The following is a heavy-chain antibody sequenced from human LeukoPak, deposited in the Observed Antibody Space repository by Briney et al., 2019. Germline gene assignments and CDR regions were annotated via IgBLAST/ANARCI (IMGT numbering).Heavy chain of an antibody. Sequence: PGGSLRLSCAASGFTFSNYAMSWVRQAPGKGLEWVSGISGSGGSTYYADSVKGHFTISRDNSKNTLYLQMNSLRAEDTAVYYCAKDRNAFDIWGQGTMVTVSS. J-gene: IGHJ3*02. CDR3: AKDRNAFDI. CDR1: GFTFSNYA. V-gene: IGHV3-23*01. CDR2: ISGSGGST. D-gene: IGHD1-1*01.